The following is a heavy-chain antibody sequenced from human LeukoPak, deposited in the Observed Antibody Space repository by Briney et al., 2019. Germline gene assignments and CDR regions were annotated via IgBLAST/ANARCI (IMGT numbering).Heavy chain of an antibody. V-gene: IGHV3-30*18. J-gene: IGHJ4*02. CDR2: ISYDGSNK. CDR3: AKDGLGAATYYYDSSGSD. Sequence: PGRSLRLSCAASGFTFSSYGMHWVRQAPGKGLEWVAVISYDGSNKYYADSVKGRFTISRDNSKNTLYLQMNSLRAEDTAVYYCAKDGLGAATYYYDSSGSDWGQGTLVTVSS. D-gene: IGHD3-22*01. CDR1: GFTFSSYG.